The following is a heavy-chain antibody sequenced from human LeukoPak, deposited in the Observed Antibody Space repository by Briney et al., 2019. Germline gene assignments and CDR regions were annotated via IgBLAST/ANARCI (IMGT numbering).Heavy chain of an antibody. J-gene: IGHJ4*02. V-gene: IGHV1-45*02. Sequence: SVKVSCKASGYTFTYRYLHWVRQAPGQALEWMGWITPFNGNTNYAQKFQDRVTITRDRSMSTAYMELSSLRSEDTAMYYCAREGSGVTGYFDYWGQGTLVTVSS. CDR2: ITPFNGNT. CDR1: GYTFTYRY. D-gene: IGHD3-10*01. CDR3: AREGSGVTGYFDY.